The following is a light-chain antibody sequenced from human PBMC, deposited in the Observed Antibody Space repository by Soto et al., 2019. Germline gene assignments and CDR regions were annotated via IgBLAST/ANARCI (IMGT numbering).Light chain of an antibody. CDR1: SSNIGAGYD. J-gene: IGLJ2*01. CDR3: QSYDNSLSAWV. Sequence: QSVLTQPPSVSGAPGQRVTISCTGSSSNIGAGYDVHWYQQLPGTAPKLLIYGDINRPSGVPDRFSGSKSGTSASLAITGLQAEDESHYYCQSYDNSLSAWVFGGGTQLTVL. V-gene: IGLV1-40*01. CDR2: GDI.